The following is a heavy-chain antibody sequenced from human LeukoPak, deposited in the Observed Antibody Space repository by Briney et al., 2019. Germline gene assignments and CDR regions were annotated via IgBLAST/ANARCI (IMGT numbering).Heavy chain of an antibody. Sequence: PGGSLRLSCAASGFTFSSYAMHWVRQAPGKGLEWVAVISYDGSNKYYADSVKGRFTISRDNSKNTLYLQMNSPRAEDTAVYYCARARSHIVVVTALVVWGQGTLVTVSS. J-gene: IGHJ4*02. CDR1: GFTFSSYA. D-gene: IGHD2-21*02. CDR2: ISYDGSNK. V-gene: IGHV3-30*01. CDR3: ARARSHIVVVTALVV.